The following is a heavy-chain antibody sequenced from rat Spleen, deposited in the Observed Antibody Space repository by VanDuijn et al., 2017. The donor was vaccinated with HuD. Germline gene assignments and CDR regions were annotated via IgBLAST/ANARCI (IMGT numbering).Heavy chain of an antibody. D-gene: IGHD1-2*01. J-gene: IGHJ3*01. CDR2: IWTGGST. V-gene: IGHV2-43*01. Sequence: QVQLKESGPGLVQPSQTLSLTCTVSGFSLTRYHVTWVRQPPGKGLEWMGVIWTGGSTTYNSLLKSRLSISRDISKSQVFLRMNSLQTEDTAIYFCSRDGDSSWFAYWGQGTLVTVSS. CDR1: GFSLTRYH. CDR3: SRDGDSSWFAY.